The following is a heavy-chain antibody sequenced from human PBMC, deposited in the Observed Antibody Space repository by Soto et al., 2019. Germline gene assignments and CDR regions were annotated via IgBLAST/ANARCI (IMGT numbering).Heavy chain of an antibody. D-gene: IGHD4-17*01. CDR1: GGTFSSYA. V-gene: IGHV1-69*13. Sequence: GASVKVSGKASGGTFSSYAISWVRQAPGQGLEWMGGIIPIFGTANYAQKFQGRVTITADESTSTAYMELSSLRSEDTAVYYCARPGDHNVDDYWGQGTLVTVSS. CDR2: IIPIFGTA. J-gene: IGHJ4*02. CDR3: ARPGDHNVDDY.